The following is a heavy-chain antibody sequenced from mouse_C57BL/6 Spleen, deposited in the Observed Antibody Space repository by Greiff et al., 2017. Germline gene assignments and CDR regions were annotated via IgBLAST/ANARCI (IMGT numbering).Heavy chain of an antibody. V-gene: IGHV1-15*01. D-gene: IGHD1-1*01. CDR3: TKAGRGVPMDY. CDR2: IDPETGGT. CDR1: GYTFTDYE. Sequence: QVQLKESGAELVRPGASVTLSCKASGYTFTDYEMHWVKQTPVHGLEWIGAIDPETGGTAYNQKFKGKAILTADKSSSTAYMELRSLTSEDSAVYYWTKAGRGVPMDYWGQGATVTVSS. J-gene: IGHJ4*01.